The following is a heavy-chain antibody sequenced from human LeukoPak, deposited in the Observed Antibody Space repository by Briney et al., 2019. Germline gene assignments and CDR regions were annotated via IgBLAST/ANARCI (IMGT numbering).Heavy chain of an antibody. V-gene: IGHV4-34*01. Sequence: SETLSLTCAVYGGSFSGYYWSWIRQPPGKGLEWIGEINHSGSTNYNPSLKSRVTISVDTSKNQFSLKLSSVTAADTAVYYCARGLSGWLQLPPNRAFDYWGQGTLVTVSS. CDR1: GGSFSGYY. CDR2: INHSGST. D-gene: IGHD5-24*01. J-gene: IGHJ4*02. CDR3: ARGLSGWLQLPPNRAFDY.